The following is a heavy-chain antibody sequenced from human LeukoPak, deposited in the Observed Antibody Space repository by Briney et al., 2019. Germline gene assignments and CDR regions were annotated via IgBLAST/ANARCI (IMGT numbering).Heavy chain of an antibody. CDR3: AKDVWWSVS. J-gene: IGHJ5*02. Sequence: HPGGSLRLSCVASGFTFSNHAMTWVRQAPGKGLEWVSAISASGVDTFYAPSVKGRFTISRDNSKNTLYLQINSLRAEDTAIYYCAKDVWWSVSWGQGTLVTVSS. CDR1: GFTFSNHA. V-gene: IGHV3-23*01. D-gene: IGHD2-8*02. CDR2: ISASGVDT.